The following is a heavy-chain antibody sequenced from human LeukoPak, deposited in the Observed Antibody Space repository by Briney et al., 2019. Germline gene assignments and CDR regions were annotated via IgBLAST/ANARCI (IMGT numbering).Heavy chain of an antibody. D-gene: IGHD4/OR15-4a*01. CDR2: ISWDGGST. Sequence: PGGSLRLSCAASGFTFDDYTMHWVRQAPGKGLEWVSLISWDGGSTYYADSVKGRFTISRDNSKNSLYLQMNSLRTEDTALYYCAKAADPLTVVTSFDYWGQGTLVTVSS. V-gene: IGHV3-43*01. J-gene: IGHJ4*02. CDR3: AKAADPLTVVTSFDY. CDR1: GFTFDDYT.